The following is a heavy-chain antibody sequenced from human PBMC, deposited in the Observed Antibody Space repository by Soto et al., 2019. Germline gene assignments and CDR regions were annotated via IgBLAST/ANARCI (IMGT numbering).Heavy chain of an antibody. Sequence: QVQLVESGGGVVQPGRSLRLSCAASGFTFSSYAMHWVRQAPGKGLEWVAVISYYGSNKYYADSVKGRFTISRDNSKNTLYLQMNSLRAEDTAVYYCARDNGVRWGQGTLVTVSS. CDR3: ARDNGVR. V-gene: IGHV3-30-3*01. D-gene: IGHD2-8*01. CDR1: GFTFSSYA. J-gene: IGHJ4*02. CDR2: ISYYGSNK.